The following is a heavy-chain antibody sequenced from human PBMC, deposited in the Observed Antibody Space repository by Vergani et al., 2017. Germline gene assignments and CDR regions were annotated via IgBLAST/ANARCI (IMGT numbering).Heavy chain of an antibody. V-gene: IGHV4-59*01. Sequence: QVQLQESGPGLVQPSETLALTCTVSGGSISSYYWSWIRQPPGKGLEWIGYIYYSGSTNYNPSLKSRVTISVDTSKNQLSLKLSSVTAADTAVYYCAGGFYGGNSCFDYWGQGTLVTDSS. CDR1: GGSISSYY. CDR2: IYYSGST. D-gene: IGHD4-23*01. CDR3: AGGFYGGNSCFDY. J-gene: IGHJ4*02.